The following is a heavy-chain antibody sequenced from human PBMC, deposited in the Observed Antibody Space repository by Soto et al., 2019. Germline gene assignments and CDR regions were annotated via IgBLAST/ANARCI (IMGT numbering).Heavy chain of an antibody. CDR1: GGSISSYY. V-gene: IGHV4-59*01. CDR3: ARDLFVDMVGSFAPYGMDV. Sequence: SETLSLTCTVSGGSISSYYWSWIRQPPGKGLEWIGYIYYSGSTNYNPSLKSRVTISVDTSKNQFSLKLSSVTAADTAVYYCARDLFVDMVGSFAPYGMDVWGQGTTVTVSS. J-gene: IGHJ6*02. CDR2: IYYSGST. D-gene: IGHD5-12*01.